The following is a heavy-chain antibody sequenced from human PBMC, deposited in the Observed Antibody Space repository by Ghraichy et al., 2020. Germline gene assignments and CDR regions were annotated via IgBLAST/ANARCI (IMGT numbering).Heavy chain of an antibody. CDR1: GFTFSTYW. Sequence: GGSLRLSCAASGFTFSTYWMSWVRQAPGKGLEWVASIKQDGSEKYYVDSVKGRFSISRDNAKNSLDLQMSSLRAEDTAVYYCARARETVTIYEYWGQGTLVSVSP. CDR3: ARARETVTIYEY. CDR2: IKQDGSEK. J-gene: IGHJ4*02. D-gene: IGHD4-17*01. V-gene: IGHV3-7*01.